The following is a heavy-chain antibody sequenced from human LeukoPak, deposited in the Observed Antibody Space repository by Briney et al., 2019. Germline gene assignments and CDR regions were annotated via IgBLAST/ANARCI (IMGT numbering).Heavy chain of an antibody. CDR2: ISSSSSTI. D-gene: IGHD3-22*01. J-gene: IGHJ3*02. Sequence: GGSLRLSCAASGFTFSSYSMNWVRQAPGKGLEWVSYISSSSSTIYYADSVKGRFTISRDNAKNSLYLQMNSLRADDTAVYYCARDNPYYYDSSGYDAFDIWGQGTMVTVST. V-gene: IGHV3-48*01. CDR1: GFTFSSYS. CDR3: ARDNPYYYDSSGYDAFDI.